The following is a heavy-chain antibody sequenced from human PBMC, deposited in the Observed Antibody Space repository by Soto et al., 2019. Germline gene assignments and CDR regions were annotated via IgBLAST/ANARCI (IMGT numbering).Heavy chain of an antibody. CDR2: IWYDGSNK. J-gene: IGHJ6*02. D-gene: IGHD2-15*01. CDR3: ARSDCTGAYCYSWPFNYGVDV. V-gene: IGHV3-33*08. Sequence: QVQLVESGGGVVQPGGSLRLSCTTSGFTFNTYGMHWVRQAPGKGLEWVAIIWYDGSNKYYADSVKGRFTISRDNSKNRLYLQRNSLRAEDTALYYCARSDCTGAYCYSWPFNYGVDVWGQGTTVTVSS. CDR1: GFTFNTYG.